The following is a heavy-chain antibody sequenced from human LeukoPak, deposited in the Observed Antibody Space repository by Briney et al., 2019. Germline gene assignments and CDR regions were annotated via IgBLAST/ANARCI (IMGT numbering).Heavy chain of an antibody. CDR2: IYYSGST. V-gene: IGHV4-59*01. J-gene: IGHJ4*02. CDR1: GGSISSYY. CDR3: ARVPAYNWNDGIDY. Sequence: MASETLSLTCTVSGGSISSYYWSWIRQPPGKGLEWIGYIYYSGSTNYNPSLKSRVTISVDTSKNQFSLKLSSVTAADTAVYYCARVPAYNWNDGIDYWGQGTLVTVSS. D-gene: IGHD1-1*01.